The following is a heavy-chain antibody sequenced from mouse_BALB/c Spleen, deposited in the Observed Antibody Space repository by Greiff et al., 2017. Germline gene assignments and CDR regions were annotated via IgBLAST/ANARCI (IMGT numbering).Heavy chain of an antibody. CDR1: GFTFSDYY. Sequence: EVKVVESGGGLVKPGGSLKLSCAASGFTFSDYYMYWVRQTPEKRLEWVATISDGGSYTYYPDSVKGRFTISRDNAKNNLYLQMSSLKSEDTAMYYCAREGMDYWGQGTSVTVSS. J-gene: IGHJ4*01. CDR2: ISDGGSYT. CDR3: AREGMDY. V-gene: IGHV5-4*02.